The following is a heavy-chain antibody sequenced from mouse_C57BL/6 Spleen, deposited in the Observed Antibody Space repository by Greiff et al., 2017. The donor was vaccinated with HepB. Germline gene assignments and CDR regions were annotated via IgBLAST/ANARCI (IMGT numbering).Heavy chain of an antibody. CDR1: GYTFTSYW. J-gene: IGHJ4*01. CDR2: IDPSDSYT. V-gene: IGHV1-59*01. D-gene: IGHD6-2*01. CDR3: ARRKVSSGYAMDY. Sequence: QVQLQQPGAELLRPGTSVKLSCKASGYTFTSYWMHWVKQRPGQGLEWIGVIDPSDSYTNYNQKFKGKATLTVDTSSSTAYMQLSSLTSEDSAVYYCARRKVSSGYAMDYWGQGTSVTVSS.